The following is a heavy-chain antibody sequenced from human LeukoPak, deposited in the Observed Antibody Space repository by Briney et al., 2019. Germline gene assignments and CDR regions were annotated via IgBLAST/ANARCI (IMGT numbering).Heavy chain of an antibody. CDR1: GGAISSYY. Sequence: PSETLSLTCTVSGGAISSYYWSWIRQPPGKGLEWIGYIYYSGSTNYNPSLKSRVTISVDTSKNQFSLKLSSVTAADTAVYYCARLRYSYGFPAFDIWGQGTMVTVSS. V-gene: IGHV4-59*08. J-gene: IGHJ3*02. CDR3: ARLRYSYGFPAFDI. CDR2: IYYSGST. D-gene: IGHD5-18*01.